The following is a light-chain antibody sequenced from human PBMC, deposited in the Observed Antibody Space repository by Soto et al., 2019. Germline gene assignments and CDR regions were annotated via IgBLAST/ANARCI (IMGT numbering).Light chain of an antibody. CDR3: ATRDDSLSGHWL. J-gene: IGLJ3*02. CDR2: RND. V-gene: IGLV1-47*01. Sequence: QSVLTQPPSASGTPGQRVTISCSGSSSNIGSNYVNWYQHLPGTAPKLLIYRNDQRPSRVPDRFSGSKSGTSASLAISGLRSEDEADYYCATRDDSLSGHWLFGGGTKLTVL. CDR1: SSNIGSNY.